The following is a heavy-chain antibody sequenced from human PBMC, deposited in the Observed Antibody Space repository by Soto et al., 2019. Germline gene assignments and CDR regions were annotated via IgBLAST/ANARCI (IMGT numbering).Heavy chain of an antibody. V-gene: IGHV4-4*02. CDR3: ARWEQRGYSHNNWFDP. CDR2: IYHSGSI. D-gene: IGHD5-18*01. J-gene: IGHJ5*02. Sequence: PSETLSLTCAVSGGSISSSNWWSWVRQPPGKGLEWIGEIYHSGSINYNPSLKGRVTISVDKSKIQFSLKLSSVTAADMSVFYCARWEQRGYSHNNWFDPWGQGTLVTVSS. CDR1: GGSISSSNW.